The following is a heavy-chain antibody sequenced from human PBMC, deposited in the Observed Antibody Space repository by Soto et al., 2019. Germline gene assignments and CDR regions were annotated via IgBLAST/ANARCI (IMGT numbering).Heavy chain of an antibody. D-gene: IGHD3-3*01. CDR3: ARGPLGVEKYYDFWSGPGGWFDP. CDR2: MNPNSGNT. Sequence: QVQLVQSGAEVKKPGASVKVSCKDSGYTFTSYDINWVRQATGQGLEWMGWMNPNSGNTGYAQKFQGRVTMTRNTSISTAYMELSSLRSEDTAVYYCARGPLGVEKYYDFWSGPGGWFDPWGQGTLVTVSS. CDR1: GYTFTSYD. V-gene: IGHV1-8*01. J-gene: IGHJ5*02.